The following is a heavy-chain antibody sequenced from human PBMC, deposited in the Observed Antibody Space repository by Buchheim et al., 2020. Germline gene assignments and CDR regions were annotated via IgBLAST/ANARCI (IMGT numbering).Heavy chain of an antibody. D-gene: IGHD5-24*01. CDR2: ISSSSSYI. Sequence: EVQLVESGGGLVKPGGSLRLSCAASGFTFSSYSMNWVRQAPGKGLEWVSSISSSSSYIYYADSVKGRFTISRDNAKNSLYLQMNSLRAEDTAVYYCASSGYSRDGYNPFDYWGQGTL. J-gene: IGHJ4*02. CDR1: GFTFSSYS. V-gene: IGHV3-21*01. CDR3: ASSGYSRDGYNPFDY.